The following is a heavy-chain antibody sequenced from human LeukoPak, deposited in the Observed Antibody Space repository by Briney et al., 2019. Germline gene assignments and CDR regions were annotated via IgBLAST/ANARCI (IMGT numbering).Heavy chain of an antibody. J-gene: IGHJ4*02. V-gene: IGHV1-3*01. CDR1: GYTFTSYA. D-gene: IGHD3-22*01. Sequence: ASVKVSCKASGYTFTSYAMHWVRQAPGQRLEWMGWINAGNGNTKYSQKFQGRVTITRDTSASTAYMELSSLRSEDTAVYYCARGSSSGYSHFDYWGQGTLVTVS. CDR2: INAGNGNT. CDR3: ARGSSSGYSHFDY.